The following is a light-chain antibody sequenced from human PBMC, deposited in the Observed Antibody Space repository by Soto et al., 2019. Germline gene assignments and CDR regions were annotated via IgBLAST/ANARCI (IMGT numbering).Light chain of an antibody. CDR3: QQSHSSPLS. CDR1: QSISRN. Sequence: IQMTQSPSSLSASVGDRVTITCRAGQSISRNLNWYQQKPGKAPELLIYTASNLQSGVPSRFSGSGSGTDFALTLSSLQPEDSAVYYCQQSHSSPLSFGGGTKVEFK. CDR2: TAS. J-gene: IGKJ4*01. V-gene: IGKV1-39*01.